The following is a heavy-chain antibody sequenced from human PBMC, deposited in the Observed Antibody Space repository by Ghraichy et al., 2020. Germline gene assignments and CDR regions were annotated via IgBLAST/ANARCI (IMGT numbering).Heavy chain of an antibody. CDR1: GGSISSSSYY. D-gene: IGHD3-22*01. V-gene: IGHV4-39*02. CDR2: IYYSGST. CDR3: ARESYYYDSSGYGDY. Sequence: SETLSLTCTVSGGSISSSSYYWGWIHQPPGKGLEWIGSIYYSGSTYYNPSLKSRVTISVDTSKNQFSLKLSSVTAADTAVYYCARESYYYDSSGYGDYWGQGTLVTVSS. J-gene: IGHJ4*02.